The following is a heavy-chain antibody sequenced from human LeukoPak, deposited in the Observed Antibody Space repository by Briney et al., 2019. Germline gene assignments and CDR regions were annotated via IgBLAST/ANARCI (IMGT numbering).Heavy chain of an antibody. Sequence: GGSLRLSRAASGFTLSYYWMHWVRQGPGKGLVWVSTISGDGSTTHYADSVKGRFTISRDNAKSTLYLEMNSLRAEDTAVYYCARDPRNKGFDPWGQGTLVTVSS. D-gene: IGHD1/OR15-1a*01. V-gene: IGHV3-74*01. J-gene: IGHJ5*02. CDR1: GFTLSYYW. CDR2: ISGDGSTT. CDR3: ARDPRNKGFDP.